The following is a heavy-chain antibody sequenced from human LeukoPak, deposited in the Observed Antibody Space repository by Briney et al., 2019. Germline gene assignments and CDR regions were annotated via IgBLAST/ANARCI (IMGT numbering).Heavy chain of an antibody. D-gene: IGHD3-3*01. V-gene: IGHV4-59*08. J-gene: IGHJ5*02. CDR3: ARIGFRGVKDYDFWSGYHVGADP. Sequence: SETLSLTCTVSGGSISGYFWNWIRQPPGKGLEWIGYISYSGSTNYNPSLKSRVTISEDTSKNQFSLKLSSVTAADTAVYYCARIGFRGVKDYDFWSGYHVGADPWGQGTLVTVSS. CDR2: ISYSGST. CDR1: GGSISGYF.